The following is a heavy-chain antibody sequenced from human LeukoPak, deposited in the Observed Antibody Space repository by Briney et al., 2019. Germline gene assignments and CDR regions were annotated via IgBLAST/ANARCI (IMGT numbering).Heavy chain of an antibody. Sequence: PSETLSLTCTVSGGSISSYYWSWIRQPPGKGLEWIGYIYYSGSTNYNPSLKSRVTISVDTSKNQFSLKLSSVTAADTAVYYCARHSCASSASCSAYFQHWGQGTLVTVS. D-gene: IGHD2-2*01. CDR3: ARHSCASSASCSAYFQH. J-gene: IGHJ1*01. V-gene: IGHV4-59*08. CDR2: IYYSGST. CDR1: GGSISSYY.